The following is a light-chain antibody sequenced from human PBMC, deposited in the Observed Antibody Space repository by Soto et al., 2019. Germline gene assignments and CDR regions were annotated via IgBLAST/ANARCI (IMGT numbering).Light chain of an antibody. CDR3: QSYDSSLSGYV. CDR2: GNT. Sequence: QSALTQPPSVSGAPGQRVTISCTGSSSNVGAGYEVHWYQQLPGTAPKLLIYGNTDRPSGVPDRFSGSKSGTSASLAITGLQAEDGADYYCQSYDSSLSGYVFGTGTKLTVL. J-gene: IGLJ1*01. CDR1: SSNVGAGYE. V-gene: IGLV1-40*01.